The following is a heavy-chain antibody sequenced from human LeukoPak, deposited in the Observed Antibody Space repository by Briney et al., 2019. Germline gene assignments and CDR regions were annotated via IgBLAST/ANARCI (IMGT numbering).Heavy chain of an antibody. CDR3: ARSFFSSSSFDN. Sequence: GESLKISCKASGYDFTDNWIAWVRQTPGKGLEWMGFVYGGDSDTRYSPSFQGQVTMSADKALNTAYLQWSSLQASDTAMYYCARSFFSSSSFDNWGQGTLVTVSS. D-gene: IGHD6-6*01. V-gene: IGHV5-51*01. CDR2: VYGGDSDT. CDR1: GYDFTDNW. J-gene: IGHJ4*02.